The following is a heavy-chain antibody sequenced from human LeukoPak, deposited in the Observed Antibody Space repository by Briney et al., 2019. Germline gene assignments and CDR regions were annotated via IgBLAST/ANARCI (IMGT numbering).Heavy chain of an antibody. V-gene: IGHV4-59*01. J-gene: IGHJ3*02. CDR3: ARGRPTGAFDI. Sequence: SETLSLTCTVSGGSISYYYWSWIRQSPGKGLEWIGYIYYSGTTNYNPSLKSRVTISVDTSKNQFSLQLRSVTAADTAVYYCARGRPTGAFDIWGQGTMVTVSS. D-gene: IGHD3-10*01. CDR2: IYYSGTT. CDR1: GGSISYYY.